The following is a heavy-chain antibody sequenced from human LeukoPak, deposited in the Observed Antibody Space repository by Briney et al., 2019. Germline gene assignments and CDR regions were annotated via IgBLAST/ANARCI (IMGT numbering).Heavy chain of an antibody. V-gene: IGHV4-39*07. D-gene: IGHD5-12*01. CDR2: IYYCGVS. CDR3: AGGLRLEYLYDY. Sequence: SETLSLTCTVSGGSIISSSFWWGWIRQPPGKGLEWIGSIYYCGVSYYNMSLKSRVTISVDTSQNQFSLKLSSVTAADTAVYYCAGGLRLEYLYDYWGQGTLVTVSS. CDR1: GGSIISSSFW. J-gene: IGHJ4*02.